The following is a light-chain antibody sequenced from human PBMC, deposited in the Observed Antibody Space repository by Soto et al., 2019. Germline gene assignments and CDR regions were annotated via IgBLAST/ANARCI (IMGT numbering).Light chain of an antibody. CDR3: QQYDNSPLT. V-gene: IGKV3-20*01. J-gene: IGKJ4*01. CDR1: QSVSSSY. Sequence: PRERAAPSFSASQSVSSSYLAWYQQKPGQAPRLLIYGASNRATGIADRFSGSGSGTDFTLTISRLEPEDFAVYYCQQYDNSPLTFGGGTKVDIK. CDR2: GAS.